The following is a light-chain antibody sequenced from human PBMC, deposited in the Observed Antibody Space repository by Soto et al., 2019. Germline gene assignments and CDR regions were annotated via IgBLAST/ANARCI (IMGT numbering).Light chain of an antibody. CDR2: EVS. J-gene: IGLJ3*02. CDR3: FSYTTSSTLV. V-gene: IGLV2-14*01. CDR1: SSDVGGYNH. Sequence: QSALTQPASVSGSPGQSITISCTGTSSDVGGYNHVSWYQQHPAKAPKLMIYEVSNRPSGVSHRFSGSKSGNTASLTICGRQAEDEADYYCFSYTTSSTLVFGGGTKLTVL.